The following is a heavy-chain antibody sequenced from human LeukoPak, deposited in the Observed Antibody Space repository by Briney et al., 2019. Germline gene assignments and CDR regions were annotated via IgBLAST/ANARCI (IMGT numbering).Heavy chain of an antibody. V-gene: IGHV4-39*01. CDR1: GGSITSYY. Sequence: PSETLSLTCTVSGGSITSYYWGWIRQPPGKGLEWIGSIYYSGSTYYNPSLKSRVIISVDTSNNQFSLKLSSVTAADTAVYYCASQYYDILTGYPYYFDYWGQGTLVTVSS. CDR2: IYYSGST. CDR3: ASQYYDILTGYPYYFDY. D-gene: IGHD3-9*01. J-gene: IGHJ4*02.